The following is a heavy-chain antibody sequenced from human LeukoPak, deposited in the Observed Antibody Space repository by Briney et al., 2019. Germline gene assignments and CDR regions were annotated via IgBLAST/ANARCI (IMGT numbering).Heavy chain of an antibody. V-gene: IGHV4-39*07. D-gene: IGHD6-13*01. CDR1: GGSISSSSYF. J-gene: IGHJ5*02. CDR3: ARDMGKLVAAAAENWFDP. Sequence: SETLSLTCTVSGGSISSSSYFWAWIRQPPGMGLEWIGSIYYSGSTYYNPSLKSRVTISVDTSKNQFSLKLSSVTAADTAVYYCARDMGKLVAAAAENWFDPWGQGTLVTVSS. CDR2: IYYSGST.